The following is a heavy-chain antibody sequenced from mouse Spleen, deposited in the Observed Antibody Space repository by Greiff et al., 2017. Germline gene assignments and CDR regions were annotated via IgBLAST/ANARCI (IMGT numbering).Heavy chain of an antibody. CDR2: ILPGSGST. CDR3: ATGDGEGY. J-gene: IGHJ2*01. Sequence: LVEPGASVKISCKATGYTFSSYWIEWVKQRPGHGLEWIGEILPGSGSTNYNEKFKGKATFTADTSSNTAYMQLSSLTSEDSAVYYCATGDGEGYWGQGTTLTVSS. V-gene: IGHV1-9*01. CDR1: GYTFSSYW.